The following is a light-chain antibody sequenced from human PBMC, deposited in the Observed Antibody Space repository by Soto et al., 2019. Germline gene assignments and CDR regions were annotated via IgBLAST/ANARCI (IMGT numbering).Light chain of an antibody. CDR1: QSISSY. CDR2: AAS. V-gene: IGKV1-39*01. J-gene: IGKJ1*01. Sequence: DIQMTXXPXXXXAXXXDXXTIXCRASQSISSYLNWYQQNPGKAPKLLIYAASSLQSGVPSRFSGSGSGTDFTLTISSLQPEDFATYYCQQSYSTWTFGQGTKVDIK. CDR3: QQSYSTWT.